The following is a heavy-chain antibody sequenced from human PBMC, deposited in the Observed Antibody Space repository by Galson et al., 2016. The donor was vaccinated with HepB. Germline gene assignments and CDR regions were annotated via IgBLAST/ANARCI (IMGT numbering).Heavy chain of an antibody. V-gene: IGHV1-18*01. Sequence: SVKVSCKASGYTFSSYGSIWVRQAPGHGLEWMGWISGYNGNTNYAQKVQGRVTMTTDTSSTTAYMELRSLRSDDTAVYYCARSLDYYYGMDVWGQGTTVTVSS. J-gene: IGHJ6*02. CDR1: GYTFSSYG. CDR2: ISGYNGNT. CDR3: ARSLDYYYGMDV.